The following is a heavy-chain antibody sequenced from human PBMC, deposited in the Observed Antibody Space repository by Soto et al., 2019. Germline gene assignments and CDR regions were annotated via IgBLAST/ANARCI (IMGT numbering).Heavy chain of an antibody. D-gene: IGHD4-17*01. CDR2: IYYSGST. Sequence: SETLSLTCTVSGGSISSSSYYWGWIRQPPGKGLEWIGSIYYSGSTYYNPSLKSRVTISVDTSKNQFSLKLSSVTAADTAVYYCARQGHYGWFDPWGQGTLVTVSS. J-gene: IGHJ5*02. CDR1: GGSISSSSYY. CDR3: ARQGHYGWFDP. V-gene: IGHV4-39*01.